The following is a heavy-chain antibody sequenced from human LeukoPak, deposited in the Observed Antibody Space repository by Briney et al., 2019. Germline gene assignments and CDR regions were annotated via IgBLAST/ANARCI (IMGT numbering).Heavy chain of an antibody. Sequence: ASVKVSCKVSGRTFSSDAISWVRQDPGQGLEWMGGIIPIFGTANYAQKFQGRVTITADKSTSTAYMELSSLRSEDTAVYYCARRMRNWFDPWGQGTLVTVSS. V-gene: IGHV1-69*06. CDR2: IIPIFGTA. CDR1: GRTFSSDA. J-gene: IGHJ5*02. CDR3: ARRMRNWFDP.